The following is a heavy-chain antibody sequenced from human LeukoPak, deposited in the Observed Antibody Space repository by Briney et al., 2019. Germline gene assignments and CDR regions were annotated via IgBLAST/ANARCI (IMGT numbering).Heavy chain of an antibody. J-gene: IGHJ4*02. Sequence: GGSLRLSCAASGFTFSSYSMNWIRQAPGKGLEWVSSISSSTSYIYYADSVKGRFTISKDNAKNSLYLQMNSLRAEDTAVYYCARAGVSTVSHSDYWGQGTLSPSPQ. CDR1: GFTFSSYS. D-gene: IGHD4-17*01. CDR3: ARAGVSTVSHSDY. V-gene: IGHV3-21*01. CDR2: ISSSTSYI.